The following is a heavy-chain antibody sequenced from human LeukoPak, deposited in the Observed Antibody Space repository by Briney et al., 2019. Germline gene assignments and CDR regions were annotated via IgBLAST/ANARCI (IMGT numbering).Heavy chain of an antibody. CDR2: IYYGGGS. V-gene: IGHV4-30-4*08. J-gene: IGHJ4*02. CDR1: GGSISSGDYY. D-gene: IGHD1-26*01. CDR3: AAESGSLDY. Sequence: SETLSLTCTVSGGSISSGDYYWSWIRQPPGKGLEWIGYIYYGGGSYYNPSLKSRVTISVDTSKNQFSLKLSSVTAADTAVYYCAAESGSLDYWGQGTLVTVSS.